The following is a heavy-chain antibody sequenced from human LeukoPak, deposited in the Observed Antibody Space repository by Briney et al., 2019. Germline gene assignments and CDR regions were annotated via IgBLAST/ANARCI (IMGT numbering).Heavy chain of an antibody. CDR1: GGSISSHY. J-gene: IGHJ3*02. CDR2: IYNSGST. CDR3: ARIDYGGNFLGAFDI. D-gene: IGHD4-23*01. Sequence: SETLSLTCTASGGSISSHYWSWIRQPPGKGLEWIGYIYNSGSTDYNPSLRSRVTISVDTSKSQFSLKLSSVTAADTAVYYCARIDYGGNFLGAFDIWGQGTMVTVSS. V-gene: IGHV4-59*11.